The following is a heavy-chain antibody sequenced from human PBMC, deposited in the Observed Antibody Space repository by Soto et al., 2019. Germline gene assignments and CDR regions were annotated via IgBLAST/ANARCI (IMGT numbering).Heavy chain of an antibody. CDR2: IYYSGST. CDR1: GGSISSGDYY. D-gene: IGHD4-4*01. Sequence: QVQLQESGPGLVKPSQTLSLTCTVSGGSISSGDYYWSWIRQPPGKGLEWIGYIYYSGSTYYNPSLKSRVTISVDTSKNQFSLKLSSVTAADTAVYYCARVVSNYGNYYYGMDVWGQGTTVTVSS. V-gene: IGHV4-30-4*01. J-gene: IGHJ6*02. CDR3: ARVVSNYGNYYYGMDV.